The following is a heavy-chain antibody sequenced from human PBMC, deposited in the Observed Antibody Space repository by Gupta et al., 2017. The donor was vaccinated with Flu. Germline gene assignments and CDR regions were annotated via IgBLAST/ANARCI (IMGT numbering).Heavy chain of an antibody. V-gene: IGHV1-8*01. D-gene: IGHD6-13*01. CDR3: AFRGIAPGGFYNWFDP. CDR2: MNPNSGNT. Sequence: QVQLVQSGAEVKKPGASVKVSCKASGYTFTSYDINWVRQATGQGLEWMGWMNPNSGNTGYAQKFQGRVTMTRNTSISTAYMELSSLRSEDTAVYYCAFRGIAPGGFYNWFDPWGQGTLVTVSS. CDR1: GYTFTSYD. J-gene: IGHJ5*02.